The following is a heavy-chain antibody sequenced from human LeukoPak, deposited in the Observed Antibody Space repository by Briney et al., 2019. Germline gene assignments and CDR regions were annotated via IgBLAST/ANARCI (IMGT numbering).Heavy chain of an antibody. CDR3: ARGPAGPVPYYYYMYV. CDR2: IYTSGST. D-gene: IGHD6-13*01. Sequence: SETLSLTCTVSGGSISSYYWSWIRQPAGKGLEWIGRIYTSGSTNYNPSLKSRVTMSVDTSKNQFSLKLSSVTAADTAVYYCARGPAGPVPYYYYMYVWGKGTTVTVSS. V-gene: IGHV4-4*07. J-gene: IGHJ6*03. CDR1: GGSISSYY.